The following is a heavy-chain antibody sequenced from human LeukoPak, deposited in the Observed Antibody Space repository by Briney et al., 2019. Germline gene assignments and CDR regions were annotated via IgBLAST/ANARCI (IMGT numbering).Heavy chain of an antibody. Sequence: GGSLRLSCAASGFTFSSYAMSWVRQAPGKGLEWVSAISGSGGSTYYADSVKGRFAISRDNSKNTLYLQMNSLRAEDTAVYYCAKAGYCGGDCRFQNDAFHIWGQGTMVTVSS. CDR3: AKAGYCGGDCRFQNDAFHI. CDR2: ISGSGGST. CDR1: GFTFSSYA. V-gene: IGHV3-23*01. D-gene: IGHD2-21*02. J-gene: IGHJ3*02.